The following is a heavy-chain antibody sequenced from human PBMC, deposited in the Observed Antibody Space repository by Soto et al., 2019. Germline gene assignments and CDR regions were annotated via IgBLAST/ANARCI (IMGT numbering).Heavy chain of an antibody. CDR2: ISSNGGST. CDR1: GFTFSSYA. Sequence: GSLRLSCSASGFTFSSYAMHWVRQAPGKGLEYVSAISSNGGSTYYADSVKGRFTISRDNSKNTLYLQMSSLRAEDTAVYYCAARHCSSTNCYYFDYWGQGTLVTVSS. J-gene: IGHJ4*02. V-gene: IGHV3-64D*08. CDR3: AARHCSSTNCYYFDY. D-gene: IGHD2-2*01.